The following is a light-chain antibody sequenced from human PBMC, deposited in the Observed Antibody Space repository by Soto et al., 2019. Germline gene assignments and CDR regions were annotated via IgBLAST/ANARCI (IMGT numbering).Light chain of an antibody. CDR2: GAS. J-gene: IGKJ2*01. CDR1: QSVSSTY. V-gene: IGKV3-20*01. CDR3: HQYGSSSYT. Sequence: EIVLTQSPGTLSLSPVERATLSCRASQSVSSTYLAWYQKNPGQAPRLLIYGASSRATGIPDRFSCSGSGTDFTLTISRLEPEDFAVYFCHQYGSSSYTFGQGTKLEI.